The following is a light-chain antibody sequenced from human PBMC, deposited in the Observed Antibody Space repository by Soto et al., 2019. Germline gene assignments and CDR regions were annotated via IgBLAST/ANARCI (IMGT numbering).Light chain of an antibody. CDR2: ATS. CDR3: LQDNNYPLT. CDR1: QGIRSD. Sequence: AIQMTQFPSSLSASVGDRVTITCRAGQGIRSDLGWYQQRPGKAPNLLIYATSSLQSGVPSRFSGSGSGTDFTLTISSLQPEDFATYYCLQDNNYPLTFGGGTKVEIK. V-gene: IGKV1-6*01. J-gene: IGKJ4*01.